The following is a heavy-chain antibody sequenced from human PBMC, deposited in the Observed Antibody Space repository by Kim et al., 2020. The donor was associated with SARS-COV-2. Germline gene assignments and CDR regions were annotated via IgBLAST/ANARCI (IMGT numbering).Heavy chain of an antibody. CDR3: ASVKPGIAAAGTNFDY. J-gene: IGHJ4*02. D-gene: IGHD6-13*01. Sequence: SLKSRVTISVDKSKNQFSLKLSSVTAADTAVYYCASVKPGIAAAGTNFDYWGQGTLVTVSS. V-gene: IGHV4-4*02.